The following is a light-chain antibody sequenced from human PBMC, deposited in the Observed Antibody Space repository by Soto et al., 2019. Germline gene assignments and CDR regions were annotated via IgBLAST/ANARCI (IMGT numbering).Light chain of an antibody. CDR3: CSFAGAYTYV. J-gene: IGLJ1*01. CDR1: SSDVGDYNY. Sequence: QSALTQPRSVSGSPGQSVTISCTGTSSDVGDYNYVSWYQQHPGKAPKLIIYDVNKRPSGVSDRFSGSKSGNTASLTISGLQAEDEVNYYCCSFAGAYTYVFGTGTKLTVL. V-gene: IGLV2-11*01. CDR2: DVN.